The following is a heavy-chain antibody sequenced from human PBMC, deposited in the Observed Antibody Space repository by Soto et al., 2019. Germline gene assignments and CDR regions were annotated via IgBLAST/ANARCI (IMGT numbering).Heavy chain of an antibody. Sequence: SGTLSLTCPFSCGSISNVCYYWSWIRQHPGKGMEWIGYIYYSGSTYYNPSLKSRVTISVDTSKNQFSLKLTSVTAADTAVYYCARAALYPYDWGEATLVTVSS. J-gene: IGHJ4*02. D-gene: IGHD2-2*02. CDR2: IYYSGST. CDR3: ARAALYPYD. V-gene: IGHV4-31*03. CDR1: CGSISNVCYY.